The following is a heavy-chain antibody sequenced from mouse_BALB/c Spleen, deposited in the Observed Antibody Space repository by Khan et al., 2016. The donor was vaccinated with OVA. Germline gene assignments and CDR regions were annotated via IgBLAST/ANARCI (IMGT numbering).Heavy chain of an antibody. D-gene: IGHD1-2*01. Sequence: EVQLQESGPDLVKPSQSLSLTCTVTGYSFTSGYSWHWIRQFPGNKLEWMGYIHYSGSTNYTPSLKSRFSITRDTSKNQFFLQLNSVTTEDTATYYCARDYYGSWYFDVWGAGTTVTVSS. CDR2: IHYSGST. CDR1: GYSFTSGYS. J-gene: IGHJ1*01. V-gene: IGHV3-1*02. CDR3: ARDYYGSWYFDV.